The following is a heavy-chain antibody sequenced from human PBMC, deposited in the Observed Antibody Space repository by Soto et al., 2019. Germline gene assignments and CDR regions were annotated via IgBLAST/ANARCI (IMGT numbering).Heavy chain of an antibody. CDR2: VYATGTS. Sequence: SETLSLTCSVSGGSMSKFYWSWIRKTAGKGLEWMGRVYATGTSDYNPSLRSRIAMSVDISKKTFSLRLRSVTAADTGVYYCVRDGSKTLRDCFDPWGQGILVTVS. D-gene: IGHD4-17*01. CDR3: VRDGSKTLRDCFDP. V-gene: IGHV4-4*07. CDR1: GGSMSKFY. J-gene: IGHJ5*02.